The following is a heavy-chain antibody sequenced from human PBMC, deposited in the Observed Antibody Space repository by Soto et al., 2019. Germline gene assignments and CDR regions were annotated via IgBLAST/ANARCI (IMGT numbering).Heavy chain of an antibody. CDR3: ARSGSPYYMDV. D-gene: IGHD3-10*01. CDR1: GGSISSGGYY. J-gene: IGHJ6*03. V-gene: IGHV4-31*03. Sequence: SETLSLTCTVSGGSISSGGYYWSWIRQHPGKGLEWIGYIYYSGSTYYNPSLKSRVTISVDTSKNQFSLKLSSVTAADTAVYYCARSGSPYYMDVWGKGTTDTVSS. CDR2: IYYSGST.